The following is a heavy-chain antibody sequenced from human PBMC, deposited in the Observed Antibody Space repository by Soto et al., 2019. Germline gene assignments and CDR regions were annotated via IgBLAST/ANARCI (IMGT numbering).Heavy chain of an antibody. J-gene: IGHJ4*02. Sequence: EVQLVESGGGLVQPGGSLRLSCAASGFTFSGYSMFWVRQAPGKGLEYVSAINTNGVNTFYAKSVKGRFTISRDNSKNTMYLQMGSLRAEDMAVYYCARGRVEDSSGWATYFDSWGQGTLVTFSS. CDR1: GFTFSGYS. CDR3: ARGRVEDSSGWATYFDS. D-gene: IGHD6-19*01. CDR2: INTNGVNT. V-gene: IGHV3-64*01.